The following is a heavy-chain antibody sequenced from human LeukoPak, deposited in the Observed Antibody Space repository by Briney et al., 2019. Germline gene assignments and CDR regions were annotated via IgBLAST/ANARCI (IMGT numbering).Heavy chain of an antibody. CDR3: ARQTYTSGWHPYFQH. CDR2: IFYSGST. CDR1: GGSISSSSYY. Sequence: SETLSLTCTVSGGSISSSSYYWGWIRQPPGKGLEGIGSIFYSGSTYYNPYIKSRATISVDTSKNQFSLKLNSVTAADTAVYYCARQTYTSGWHPYFQHWGQGTLVTVSS. J-gene: IGHJ1*01. V-gene: IGHV4-39*01. D-gene: IGHD6-19*01.